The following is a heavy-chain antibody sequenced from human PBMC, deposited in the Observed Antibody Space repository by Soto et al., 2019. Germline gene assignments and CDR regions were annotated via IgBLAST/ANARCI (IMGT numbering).Heavy chain of an antibody. J-gene: IGHJ4*02. CDR1: GFTFSSYW. Sequence: EVQLVESGGGLVQPGGSLRLSCAASGFTFSSYWMSWVRQAPGKGLEWVANIKQDGSEKYYVDSVKGRFTISRDNAKNSLYLQRNSLRAEDTAVYYCARDILDSSGWYWSWSLDYWGQGTLVTVSS. CDR2: IKQDGSEK. D-gene: IGHD6-19*01. V-gene: IGHV3-7*01. CDR3: ARDILDSSGWYWSWSLDY.